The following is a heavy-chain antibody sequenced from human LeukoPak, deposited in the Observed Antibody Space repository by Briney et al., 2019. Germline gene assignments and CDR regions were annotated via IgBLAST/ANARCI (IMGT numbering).Heavy chain of an antibody. V-gene: IGHV3-23*01. CDR3: AKGSFTYSSSWFDY. CDR2: ISGAGGST. J-gene: IGHJ4*02. Sequence: PGGSLRPSCAASGFTFSSYAMNWVRQAPGKGLEWVSAISGAGGSTYYADSVKGRFNISRDSSKNTLYLQMNSLRAEDTAMYYCAKGSFTYSSSWFDYWGQGTLVTVSS. CDR1: GFTFSSYA. D-gene: IGHD6-13*01.